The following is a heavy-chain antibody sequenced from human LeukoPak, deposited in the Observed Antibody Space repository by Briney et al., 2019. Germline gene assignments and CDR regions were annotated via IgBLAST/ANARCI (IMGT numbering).Heavy chain of an antibody. CDR3: ARAKRYRGSFADAFDI. J-gene: IGHJ3*02. D-gene: IGHD1-26*01. CDR1: GFTVSSNY. CDR2: IYSGGST. Sequence: GGSLRLSCAASGFTVSSNYMSWVHQAPGKGLEWVSVIYSGGSTYYADSVKGRLTISRDISKNTLYLQMNSLRVEDTAVYYCARAKRYRGSFADAFDIWGQGTMVTVSS. V-gene: IGHV3-53*01.